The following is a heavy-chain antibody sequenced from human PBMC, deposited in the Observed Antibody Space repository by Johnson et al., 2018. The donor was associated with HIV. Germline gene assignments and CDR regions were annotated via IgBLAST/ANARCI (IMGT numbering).Heavy chain of an antibody. CDR1: GFTFDDYA. V-gene: IGHV3-9*01. Sequence: VQVVESGGGLVQPGRSLRLSCAASGFTFDDYAMHWVRQAPGKGLEWVSGISWNSGSIGYADSVKGRFTISRDNSKNTLFLQMNSLRAEDTAVYYCAKDLGWGLGDDAFDIWGQGTMVTVSS. J-gene: IGHJ3*02. CDR3: AKDLGWGLGDDAFDI. D-gene: IGHD2-21*02. CDR2: ISWNSGSI.